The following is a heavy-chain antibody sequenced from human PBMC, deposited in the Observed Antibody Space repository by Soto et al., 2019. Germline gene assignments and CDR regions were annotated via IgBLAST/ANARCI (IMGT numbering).Heavy chain of an antibody. CDR2: TYYRGSA. J-gene: IGHJ4*02. CDR1: GDSITSSNKY. CDR3: ARRSYDNSGDYYVEY. D-gene: IGHD3-22*01. V-gene: IGHV4-39*01. Sequence: QLHLQESGPGLVKPSETLSLTCTVSGDSITSSNKYWGWARQPPGKGLEWIGSTYYRGSAYSSPSIKGRVTISLDSAETQLSLKLSSVTAADTAVYYCARRSYDNSGDYYVEYWGQGTLVTVSS.